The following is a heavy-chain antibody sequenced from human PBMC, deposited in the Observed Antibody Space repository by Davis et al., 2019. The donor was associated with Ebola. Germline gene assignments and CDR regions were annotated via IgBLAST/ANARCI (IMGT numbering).Heavy chain of an antibody. V-gene: IGHV3-7*03. CDR1: GFTFISYW. J-gene: IGHJ6*02. CDR3: ARELRNSYYYYGMDV. CDR2: IKQDGSEK. D-gene: IGHD4-23*01. Sequence: GESLKISCAASGFTFISYWMNWVRQAPGKGLEWVANIKQDGSEKYYADSVKGRFTISRDNSKNTLYLQMNSLRAEDTAVYYCARELRNSYYYYGMDVWGQGTTVTVSS.